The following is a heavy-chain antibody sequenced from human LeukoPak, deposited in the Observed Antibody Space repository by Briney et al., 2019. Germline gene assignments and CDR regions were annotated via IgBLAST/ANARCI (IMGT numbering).Heavy chain of an antibody. J-gene: IGHJ4*02. Sequence: PGGSLRLSCAASGFTVSSNYMSWVRQAPGKGLEWVSVIYSGGSTYYADSVKGRFTISRDNSKNTLYLQMNSLRAEDTAVYYCARDFGEYCSGDTCYPGYWGQGTLVTVSS. CDR2: IYSGGST. D-gene: IGHD2-15*01. CDR3: ARDFGEYCSGDTCYPGY. V-gene: IGHV3-53*01. CDR1: GFTVSSNY.